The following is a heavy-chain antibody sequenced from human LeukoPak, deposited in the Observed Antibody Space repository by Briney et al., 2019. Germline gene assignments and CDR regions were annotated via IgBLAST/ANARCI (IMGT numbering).Heavy chain of an antibody. J-gene: IGHJ3*02. CDR2: IYYSGST. CDR3: ARDRPLTYYYDSSCYSDAFDI. D-gene: IGHD3-22*01. V-gene: IGHV4-30-4*08. CDR1: GGSISSGDYY. Sequence: TLSLTCAVSGGSISSGDYYWSWIRQPPGKGLEWIGYIYYSGSTYYNPSLKSRVTTSVDTSKNQFSLKLSSVTAADTAVYYCARDRPLTYYYDSSCYSDAFDIWGQGTMVTVSS.